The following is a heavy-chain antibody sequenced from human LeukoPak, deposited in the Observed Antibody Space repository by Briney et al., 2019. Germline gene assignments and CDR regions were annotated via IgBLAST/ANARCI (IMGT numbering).Heavy chain of an antibody. D-gene: IGHD3-10*01. CDR3: AKVGSIWFGEDPYFDY. CDR2: ISGSGGST. V-gene: IGHV3-23*01. Sequence: GGSLRLSCAASGFTFSSYAMSWVRQAPGKGLEWVSAISGSGGSTYYADSVKGRFTISRDNSKNTLYLQMNSLRAEDTAVYYCAKVGSIWFGEDPYFDYWGQGTLVTVSS. CDR1: GFTFSSYA. J-gene: IGHJ4*02.